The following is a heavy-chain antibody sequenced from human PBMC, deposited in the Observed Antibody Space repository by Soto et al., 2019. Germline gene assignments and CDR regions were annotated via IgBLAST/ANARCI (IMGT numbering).Heavy chain of an antibody. CDR2: NYYSGIT. J-gene: IGHJ6*02. CDR3: ARGTSIAGLYYGMDV. CDR1: GGSISSGGYY. D-gene: IGHD6-6*01. V-gene: IGHV4-31*03. Sequence: QVQLQESGPGLVKPSQTLSLTCTVSGGSISSGGYYWTWIRQHPGKGLEWIGYNYYSGITYYNPSLKSRVTISLDTSRTPFAFKLSSVTASDPAVYYCARGTSIAGLYYGMDVWGQGTTVTVSS.